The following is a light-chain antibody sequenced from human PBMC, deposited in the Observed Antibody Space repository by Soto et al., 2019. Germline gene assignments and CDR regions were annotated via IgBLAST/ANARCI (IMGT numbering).Light chain of an antibody. CDR3: QQYNSYPRT. CDR2: ATS. V-gene: IGKV1D-16*01. Sequence: DIQMTQSPSSLSASVGDRVTITWWTSQGINKLLAWYQQKPGKAPRSLIKATSTVQSGVPSRFSGSGSETDFTLTISSLQPEDFATYYCQQYNSYPRTFGQGTRLEI. J-gene: IGKJ5*01. CDR1: QGINKL.